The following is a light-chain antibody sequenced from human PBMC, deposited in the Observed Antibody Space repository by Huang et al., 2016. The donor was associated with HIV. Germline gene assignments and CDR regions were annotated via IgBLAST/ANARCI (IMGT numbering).Light chain of an antibody. Sequence: IQLTQSPSSLFASVGERVTISCRASQGISSYLACYQQKPGKDPKLLIYAASTLQSGVPSRFSGSGSGTDFTLTITSLQPEDFATYYCQQLNGYPLTFGGGTKVEIK. J-gene: IGKJ4*01. CDR3: QQLNGYPLT. V-gene: IGKV1-9*01. CDR1: QGISSY. CDR2: AAS.